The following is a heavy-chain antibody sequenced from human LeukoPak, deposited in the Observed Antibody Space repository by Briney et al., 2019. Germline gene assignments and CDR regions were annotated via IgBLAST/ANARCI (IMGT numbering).Heavy chain of an antibody. Sequence: PGGSMILSCEASGSTFTNYAMSWDRQVPARGLEWGSSLRGAGHTFYADSVKGRFTLSRDDSRNPVYLHLNNLRVEDTAVYYCAQASWVSDADAVLWGRGTLVTVYS. D-gene: IGHD3-10*01. CDR3: AQASWVSDADAVL. CDR1: GSTFTNYA. CDR2: LRGAGHT. V-gene: IGHV3-23*01. J-gene: IGHJ4*02.